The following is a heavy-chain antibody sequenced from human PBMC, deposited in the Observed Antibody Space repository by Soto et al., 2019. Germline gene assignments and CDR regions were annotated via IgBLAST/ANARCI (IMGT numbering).Heavy chain of an antibody. J-gene: IGHJ4*02. CDR1: GGTFSTFG. CDR2: IIPFFGTA. V-gene: IGHV1-69*13. D-gene: IGHD4-17*01. Sequence: ASVKVSCKASGGTFSTFGISWVRQAPGQGLEWMGGIIPFFGTARYSQKFEDRITITADESTNTVYMDLRSLTSEDTAIYYCAKSAPMDAGDKYYYDFWGQGALVTVS. CDR3: AKSAPMDAGDKYYYDF.